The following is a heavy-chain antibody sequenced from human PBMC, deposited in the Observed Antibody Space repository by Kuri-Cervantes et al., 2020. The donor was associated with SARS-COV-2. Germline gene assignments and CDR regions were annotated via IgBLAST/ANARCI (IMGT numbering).Heavy chain of an antibody. Sequence: SETLSLTCDVSGDSISSTYWSWIRQPPGRGLEWIGFVHYSGTTSYSPSLKSRVTMSVDTSKNHFSLKLSSVTTADTAVYYCARDGWSLDCWGQGTLVTVSS. V-gene: IGHV4-59*01. D-gene: IGHD6-19*01. CDR1: GDSISSTY. J-gene: IGHJ4*02. CDR2: VHYSGTT. CDR3: ARDGWSLDC.